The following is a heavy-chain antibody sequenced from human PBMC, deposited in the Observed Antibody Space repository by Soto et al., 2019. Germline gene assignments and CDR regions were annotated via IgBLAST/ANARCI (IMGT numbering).Heavy chain of an antibody. D-gene: IGHD6-13*01. J-gene: IGHJ4*02. V-gene: IGHV3-74*01. CDR1: GFTFSNYW. Sequence: EVQLVESGGGLVQPGGSLRLSCAASGFTFSNYWMHWVRQPPGKGLLWVSRINTDGSSTNYAGSVEGRFTVSRDNAKNPLYLPMNSLRDDDTAEYYCVRATSGWYGIDYWGPGPLVTVSS. CDR3: VRATSGWYGIDY. CDR2: INTDGSST.